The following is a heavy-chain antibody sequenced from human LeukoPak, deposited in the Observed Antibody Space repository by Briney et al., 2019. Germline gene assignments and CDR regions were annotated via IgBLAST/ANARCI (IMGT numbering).Heavy chain of an antibody. CDR2: IYYNGST. V-gene: IGHV4-59*08. CDR1: GGSISSYY. CDR3: AREHVLLWFGELSDYYGMDV. Sequence: SETLSLTCTVSGGSISSYYWSWIRQPPGKGLEWIGYIYYNGSTYYNPSLKSRVTISVDTSKNQFSLKLSSVTAADTAVYYCAREHVLLWFGELSDYYGMDVWGQGTTVTVSS. D-gene: IGHD3-10*01. J-gene: IGHJ6*02.